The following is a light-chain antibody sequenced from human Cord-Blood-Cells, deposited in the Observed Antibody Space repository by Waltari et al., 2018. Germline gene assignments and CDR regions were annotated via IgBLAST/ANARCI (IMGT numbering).Light chain of an antibody. V-gene: IGKV4-1*01. Sequence: VSLGERATINCKSSQSVLYSSNNKNYLAWYQQKPGQPPKLLIYWASTRESGVPDRFSGSGSGTDFTLTISSLQAEDVAVYYCQQYYSTPQTFGQGTKVGIK. CDR3: QQYYSTPQT. CDR2: WAS. J-gene: IGKJ1*01. CDR1: QSVLYSSNNKNY.